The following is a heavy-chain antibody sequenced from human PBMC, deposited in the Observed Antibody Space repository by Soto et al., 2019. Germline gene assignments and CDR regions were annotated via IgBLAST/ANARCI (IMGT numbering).Heavy chain of an antibody. V-gene: IGHV4-61*01. D-gene: IGHD2-15*01. Sequence: QVQLQESGPGLVKPSETLSLTCTVSGGSVSSGSYYWSWIRQPPGKGLEWIGYIYYSGSTNYNPSLKSRVTISVDTSKNQFSLKLSSVTAADTAVYYCARDVSQAYCSGGSCYSPWGQGTLVTVSS. CDR1: GGSVSSGSYY. CDR2: IYYSGST. J-gene: IGHJ5*02. CDR3: ARDVSQAYCSGGSCYSP.